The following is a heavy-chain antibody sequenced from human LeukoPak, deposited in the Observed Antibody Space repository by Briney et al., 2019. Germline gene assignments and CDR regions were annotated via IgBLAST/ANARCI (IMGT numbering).Heavy chain of an antibody. CDR1: GFTVSSDY. V-gene: IGHV3-66*01. Sequence: PGGSLRLSCAASGFTVSSDYMSWVRQAPGKGLEWVSVIFGGGSTYYADSVKGRFTISRDNAKNTLYLQMNSLRAEDTAVYYCARESRAYSGYYGWGQGTLVTVSS. CDR3: ARESRAYSGYYG. J-gene: IGHJ4*02. D-gene: IGHD3-22*01. CDR2: IFGGGST.